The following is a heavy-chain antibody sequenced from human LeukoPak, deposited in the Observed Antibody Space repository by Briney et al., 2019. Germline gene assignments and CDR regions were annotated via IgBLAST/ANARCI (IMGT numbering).Heavy chain of an antibody. CDR2: IIPIFGTA. V-gene: IGHV1-69*05. CDR3: AGVFGSPLAYAFDI. J-gene: IGHJ3*02. D-gene: IGHD3-10*01. Sequence: VASVKVSCKASGGTFSSYAISWVRRAPGQGLEWMGRIIPIFGTANYAQKFQGRVTITTDESTSTAYMELSSLRSEDTAVYYCAGVFGSPLAYAFDIWGQGTMVTVSS. CDR1: GGTFSSYA.